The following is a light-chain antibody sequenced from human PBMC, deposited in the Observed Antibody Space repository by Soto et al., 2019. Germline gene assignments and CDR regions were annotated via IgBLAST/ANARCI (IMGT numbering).Light chain of an antibody. CDR2: EGT. J-gene: IGLJ1*01. CDR1: TSDVGGYNL. V-gene: IGLV2-23*01. Sequence: QSALAQPASVSGSPGQSITISCSGTTSDVGGYNLVSWYQQHTAKAPKLLIYEGTQRPSGVSSRFSGSKSGNTASLTISGLQAEDEADSYCCSYASSSSYVFGTGTKVTVL. CDR3: CSYASSSSYV.